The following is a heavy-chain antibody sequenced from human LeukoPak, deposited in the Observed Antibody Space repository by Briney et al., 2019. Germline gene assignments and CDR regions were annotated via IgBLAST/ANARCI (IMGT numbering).Heavy chain of an antibody. J-gene: IGHJ4*02. CDR3: ARDQEGFDY. V-gene: IGHV1-46*01. CDR2: VYPRDGST. Sequence: ASVKVSCKASGYTITSNYIHWVRQAPGQGLEWMGMVYPRDGSTSYAQKFQGRVTVTRDTSTSTVHMELSGLRSEDTAVYYCARDQEGFDYWGQGTLVTVSS. CDR1: GYTITSNY.